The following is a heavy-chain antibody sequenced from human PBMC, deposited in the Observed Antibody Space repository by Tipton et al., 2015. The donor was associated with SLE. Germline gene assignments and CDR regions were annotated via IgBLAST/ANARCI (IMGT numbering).Heavy chain of an antibody. Sequence: TLSLTCTVSGGSISSYYWSWIRQPPGKGLEWIGDIYYSGSTNYNPSLKSRVTISVDTSKNQFSLKLSSVTAADTAVYYCARGTTVILFCYWGQGTLVTVSS. J-gene: IGHJ4*02. D-gene: IGHD4-17*01. CDR1: GGSISSYY. CDR3: ARGTTVILFCY. CDR2: IYYSGST. V-gene: IGHV4-59*07.